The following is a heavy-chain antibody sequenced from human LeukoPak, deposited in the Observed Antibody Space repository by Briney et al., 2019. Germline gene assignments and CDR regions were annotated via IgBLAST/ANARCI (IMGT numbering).Heavy chain of an antibody. CDR2: ISYSGTT. CDR1: GGSISSSNYF. Sequence: SETLSLTCTVSGGSISSSNYFWGWVRQPPGKGLEWIGTISYSGTTHDNPSLKSRVIISVDTSKKQFSLRLSSVTAADTAAYYCARDPFGGVVMDAFDIWGQGTMVTVSS. CDR3: ARDPFGGVVMDAFDI. J-gene: IGHJ3*02. V-gene: IGHV4-39*07. D-gene: IGHD3-3*01.